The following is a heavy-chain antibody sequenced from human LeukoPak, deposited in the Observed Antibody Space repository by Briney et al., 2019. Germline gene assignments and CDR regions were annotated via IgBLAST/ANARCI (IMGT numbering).Heavy chain of an antibody. V-gene: IGHV3-74*01. CDR1: GFTFRSYG. CDR3: AREGDYDDYPFDY. J-gene: IGHJ4*02. D-gene: IGHD4-17*01. Sequence: GGSLRLSCAASGFTFRSYGMHWVRQAPGKGLVWVSRINSDGSSISYADSVKGRFTISRDNAKNTLYLQMNSLRVDDTAVYYCAREGDYDDYPFDYWGPGTLVTVSS. CDR2: INSDGSSI.